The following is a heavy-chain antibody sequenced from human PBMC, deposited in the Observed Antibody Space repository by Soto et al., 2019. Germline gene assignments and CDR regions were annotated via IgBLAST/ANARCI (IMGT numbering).Heavy chain of an antibody. CDR3: ARAGYCTNGVCYGGGGPFDY. J-gene: IGHJ4*02. CDR2: IFYSGST. CDR1: GGSIGTYY. Sequence: QVQLQESGPGLVKPSETLSLTCTVSGGSIGTYYWNWIRQSPGKGLEWIGYIFYSGSTNYNPSLKSRLTLSVDTSKNHVSRKLSAVTAADTAVYYCARAGYCTNGVCYGGGGPFDYWGRGTLVTVSS. D-gene: IGHD2-8*01. V-gene: IGHV4-59*13.